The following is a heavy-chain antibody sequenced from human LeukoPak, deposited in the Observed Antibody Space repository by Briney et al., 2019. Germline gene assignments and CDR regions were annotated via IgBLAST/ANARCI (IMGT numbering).Heavy chain of an antibody. J-gene: IGHJ4*02. CDR3: AKDGAYDSSGYYDY. CDR2: ISGSGGST. Sequence: GGSLRLSCAASGFTFSSYGMSWVRQAPGKGLEWVSAISGSGGSTYYADSVKGRFTISRDNSKNTLYLQMNSLRAEDTAVYYCAKDGAYDSSGYYDYWGQGTLVTVSS. D-gene: IGHD3-22*01. CDR1: GFTFSSYG. V-gene: IGHV3-23*01.